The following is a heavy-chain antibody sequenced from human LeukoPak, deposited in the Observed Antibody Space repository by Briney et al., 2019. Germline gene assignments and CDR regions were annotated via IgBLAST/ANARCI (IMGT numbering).Heavy chain of an antibody. CDR2: IYYSGST. J-gene: IGHJ6*03. Sequence: SETLSLTCTVSGDSISSYYWSWIRQPPGKGLEWIGYIYYSGSTNYNPSLKSRVTISVDTSKNQFSLKLSSVTAADTAVYYCAREGAAAGIGSSYYYYYMDVWGKGTTVTVSS. D-gene: IGHD6-13*01. V-gene: IGHV4-59*01. CDR1: GDSISSYY. CDR3: AREGAAAGIGSSYYYYYMDV.